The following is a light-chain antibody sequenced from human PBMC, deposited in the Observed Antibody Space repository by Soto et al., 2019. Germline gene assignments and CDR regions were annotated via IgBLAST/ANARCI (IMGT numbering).Light chain of an antibody. CDR2: EDN. CDR1: SGSIASNY. Sequence: NFMLTQPHSVSESPGKTVTISCTRSSGSIASNYVQWYQQRPGSSPIPVIYEDNRRPSGVPDRFSGSIDSSSNSASLTISGLKTEDEADYYCQSYDSSNQVLGGGTKVTVI. V-gene: IGLV6-57*01. CDR3: QSYDSSNQV. J-gene: IGLJ2*01.